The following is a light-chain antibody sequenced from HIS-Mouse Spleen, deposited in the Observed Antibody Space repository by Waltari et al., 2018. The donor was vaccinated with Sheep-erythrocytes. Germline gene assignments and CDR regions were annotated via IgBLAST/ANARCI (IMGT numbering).Light chain of an antibody. V-gene: IGLV2-8*01. CDR3: SSYADSNNLV. Sequence: QSALTQPPSASGSPGQSVTISCTGTSSDVGGYNYVSWYQQHPGKAPKLMIYEVSKRPSGVPERCSGSKSGNTASLTVSGLQAEDEADYYCSSYADSNNLVFGGGTKLTVL. CDR2: EVS. J-gene: IGLJ2*01. CDR1: SSDVGGYNY.